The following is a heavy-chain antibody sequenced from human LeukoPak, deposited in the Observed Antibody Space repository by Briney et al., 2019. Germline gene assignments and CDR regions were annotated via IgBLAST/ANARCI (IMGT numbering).Heavy chain of an antibody. Sequence: LRLSCAASGFTFDDYAMHWVRQAPGKGLEWVSGISWNSGSIGYADSVKGQSTISRDNAKNSLYLQMNSLRAEDTALYYCAKGHDFWSGYYHGGDWFDPWGQGTLVTVSS. J-gene: IGHJ5*02. V-gene: IGHV3-9*01. D-gene: IGHD3-3*01. CDR1: GFTFDDYA. CDR3: AKGHDFWSGYYHGGDWFDP. CDR2: ISWNSGSI.